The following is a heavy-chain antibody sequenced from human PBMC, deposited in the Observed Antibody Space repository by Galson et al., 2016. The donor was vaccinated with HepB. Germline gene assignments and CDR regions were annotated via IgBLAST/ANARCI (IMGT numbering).Heavy chain of an antibody. CDR3: ASGYSYGYFYY. V-gene: IGHV3-21*01. J-gene: IGHJ4*02. CDR1: GFTFSSYS. D-gene: IGHD5-18*01. Sequence: SLRLFCAASGFTFSSYSMNWVRQAPGKGLEWVSSISSSSSYIYYADSVKGRFTISRDNAKNSLYLQMNSLRAEDTAVYYCASGYSYGYFYYWGQGTLVTVSS. CDR2: ISSSSSYI.